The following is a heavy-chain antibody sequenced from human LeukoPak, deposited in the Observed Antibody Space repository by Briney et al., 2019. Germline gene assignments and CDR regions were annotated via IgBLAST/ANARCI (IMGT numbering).Heavy chain of an antibody. CDR1: GFSLTNYA. J-gene: IGHJ4*02. Sequence: PGGSLRLSRAASGFSLTNYAMGWLRQAPGKGLEWLSTFNGGGSYSHHADSVKGRFTMSRDTSKKTVYLQMNSLRAEDTAMYYCAREDARDGGYFDYWAQGTLVTVSS. CDR2: FNGGGSYS. CDR3: AREDARDGGYFDY. V-gene: IGHV3-23*01. D-gene: IGHD3-16*01.